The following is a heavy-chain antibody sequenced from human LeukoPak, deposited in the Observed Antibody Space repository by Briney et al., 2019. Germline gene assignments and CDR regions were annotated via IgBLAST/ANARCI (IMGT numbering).Heavy chain of an antibody. Sequence: GGSLRLSCTASGFSFSGHWMHWARQLPGKGLVWVSRISPTGSTTSYADSVKGRFTVSRDNAKNTLYLQVNSLRPEDTAVYYCARDWGRRYSSGWYGDFDYWGQGTLVTVSS. J-gene: IGHJ4*02. V-gene: IGHV3-74*01. CDR2: ISPTGSTT. CDR3: ARDWGRRYSSGWYGDFDY. CDR1: GFSFSGHW. D-gene: IGHD6-19*01.